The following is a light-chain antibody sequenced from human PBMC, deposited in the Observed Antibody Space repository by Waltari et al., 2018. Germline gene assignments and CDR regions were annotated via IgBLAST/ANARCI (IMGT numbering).Light chain of an antibody. J-gene: IGLJ2*01. V-gene: IGLV2-8*01. Sequence: QSALPQPPSASGSPGHSVPISCPGTSSDAGGYNHVSWSQRQPAKAPQLLIYEVTKRPSGVPDRFSGSKSGNTAFLTVSGLQAEDEGDYYCDSYAGTKTLLFGGGTKLTVL. CDR3: DSYAGTKTLL. CDR1: SSDAGGYNH. CDR2: EVT.